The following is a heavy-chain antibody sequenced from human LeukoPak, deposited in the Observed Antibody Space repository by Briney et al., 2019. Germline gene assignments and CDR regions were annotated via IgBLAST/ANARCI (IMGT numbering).Heavy chain of an antibody. Sequence: ASVKVSCKASGYTFTSYGISWVRQAPGKGLEWMGGFDPEDGETIYAQKFQGRVTMTEDTSTDTAYMELSSLRSEDTAVYYCATDRSAAAPGAFDIWGQGTMVTVSS. J-gene: IGHJ3*02. CDR2: FDPEDGET. CDR3: ATDRSAAAPGAFDI. V-gene: IGHV1-24*01. D-gene: IGHD6-13*01. CDR1: GYTFTSYG.